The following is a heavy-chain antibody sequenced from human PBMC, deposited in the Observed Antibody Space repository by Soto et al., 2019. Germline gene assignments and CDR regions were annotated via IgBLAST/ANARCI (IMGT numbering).Heavy chain of an antibody. CDR1: GYTFNNYG. CDR3: ARDPYHVLMVNAPNLYGMDV. D-gene: IGHD2-8*01. V-gene: IGHV1-18*01. J-gene: IGHJ6*02. Sequence: ASVKVSCKASGYTFNNYGFTWVRQAPGQGLEWMGWIGAHNGDTNYAQSLQGRLTMTTDTSTTTAYMELRSLRSDDTAVYYCARDPYHVLMVNAPNLYGMDVWGQGTKVTVSS. CDR2: IGAHNGDT.